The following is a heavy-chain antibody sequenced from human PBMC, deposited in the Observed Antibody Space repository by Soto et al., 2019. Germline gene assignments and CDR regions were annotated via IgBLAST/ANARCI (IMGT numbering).Heavy chain of an antibody. D-gene: IGHD2-15*01. CDR2: IIPIFTRT. CDR1: GGTFSSYS. Sequence: QLQLVQSGAEVKKPGSSVKVSCKASGGTFSSYSFVWVRQGPGQGREWMGGIIPIFTRTNFAQKFQGRVTFSADESTRTTYMELRSLTSEDTAIYYWARDVVRSTAGDSWGQGTLVTVSS. J-gene: IGHJ4*02. CDR3: ARDVVRSTAGDS. V-gene: IGHV1-69*01.